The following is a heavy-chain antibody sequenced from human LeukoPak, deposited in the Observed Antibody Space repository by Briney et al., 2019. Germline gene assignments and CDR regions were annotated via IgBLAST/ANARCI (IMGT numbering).Heavy chain of an antibody. V-gene: IGHV1-8*03. CDR2: MNPNSGNT. J-gene: IGHJ3*02. CDR1: GYTFTSYG. D-gene: IGHD1-26*01. Sequence: ASVKVSCKASGYTFTSYGISWVRQATGQGLEWMGWMNPNSGNTGYAQKFQGRVTITRNTSISTAYMELSSLRSDDTAVYYCARYRIVGAITGAFDIWGQGTMVTVSS. CDR3: ARYRIVGAITGAFDI.